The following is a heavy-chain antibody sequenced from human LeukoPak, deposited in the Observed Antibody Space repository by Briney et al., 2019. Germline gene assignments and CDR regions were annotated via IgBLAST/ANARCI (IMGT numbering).Heavy chain of an antibody. J-gene: IGHJ4*02. Sequence: PGGSLRLSCAASGFTFSSYAMHWVRQAPGKGLEWVAVISYDGSNKYYADSVNGRFTISRDNSKNTLYLQMDSLRAEDTAVYYCAKTGVNYPWGAYFDYWGQGTLVTVSS. CDR3: AKTGVNYPWGAYFDY. D-gene: IGHD2-8*02. CDR2: ISYDGSNK. V-gene: IGHV3-30*04. CDR1: GFTFSSYA.